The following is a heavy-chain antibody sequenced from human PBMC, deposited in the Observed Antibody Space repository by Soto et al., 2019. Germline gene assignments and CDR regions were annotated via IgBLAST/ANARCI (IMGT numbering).Heavy chain of an antibody. CDR2: ISAYNGNT. V-gene: IGHV1-18*01. D-gene: IGHD3-3*01. CDR1: GYTFTSYG. CDR3: AINYDFWSGYYSPQYYYYGMDV. Sequence: ASVKVSCKASGYTFTSYGISWVQQAPGKGLEWMGWISAYNGNTNYAQKFQGRVTMTEDTSTDTAYMELSSLRSEDTAVYYCAINYDFWSGYYSPQYYYYGMDVWGQGTTVTVSS. J-gene: IGHJ6*02.